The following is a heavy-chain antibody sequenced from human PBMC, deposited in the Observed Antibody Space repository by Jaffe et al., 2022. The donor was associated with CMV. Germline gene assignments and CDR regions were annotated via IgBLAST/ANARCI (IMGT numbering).Heavy chain of an antibody. CDR2: IYSGGTT. CDR3: AREGVDTAGYFDL. V-gene: IGHV3-53*02. J-gene: IGHJ2*01. CDR1: GFTVGSNY. D-gene: IGHD5-18*01. Sequence: EVQLVETGGGLIQPGGSLRLSCAASGFTVGSNYMSWVRQAPGKGLEWVSVIYSGGTTYYTDSVKGRFAISRDNSKNTLYLQMNSLTAEDTAVYYCAREGVDTAGYFDLWGRGTLVTVSS.